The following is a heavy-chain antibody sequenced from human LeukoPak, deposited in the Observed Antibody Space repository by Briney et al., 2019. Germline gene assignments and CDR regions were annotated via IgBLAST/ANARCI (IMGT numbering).Heavy chain of an antibody. V-gene: IGHV1-2*06. CDR2: INPNSDDT. CDR1: GYTFTGYY. J-gene: IGHJ3*02. Sequence: ASVKVSCKASGYTFTGYYIHWVRQAPGQGLEWMGRINPNSDDTYYAQNYEERVTMTVDTSINTAYMELSRLRSDDTAVYYCARGRQRHDYGDSSTPYIWGQGTMVTVSS. D-gene: IGHD4-17*01. CDR3: ARGRQRHDYGDSSTPYI.